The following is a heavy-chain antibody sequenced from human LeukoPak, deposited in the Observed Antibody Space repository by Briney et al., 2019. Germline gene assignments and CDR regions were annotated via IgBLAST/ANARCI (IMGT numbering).Heavy chain of an antibody. Sequence: GGSLRLSCAASGFTFSSYSMNWVRQAPGKGLEWVSSISSSSSYIYYAGSVKGRFTISRDNAKNSLYLQMNSLRAEDTAVYYCARILTYYDFWSGYYHDYWGQGTLVTVSS. CDR3: ARILTYYDFWSGYYHDY. CDR1: GFTFSSYS. CDR2: ISSSSSYI. D-gene: IGHD3-3*01. V-gene: IGHV3-21*01. J-gene: IGHJ4*02.